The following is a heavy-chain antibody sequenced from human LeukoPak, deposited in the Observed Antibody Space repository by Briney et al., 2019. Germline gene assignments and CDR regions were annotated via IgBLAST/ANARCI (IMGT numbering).Heavy chain of an antibody. Sequence: GESLKISCKASGYSFTNYWIDWVHQMPGKGLEWMGIIFPGDSDASYSPSLLGQISISVDKSISTAFLHLSDLKASDTAIYYCGRRDAIDVWGPGTMVTVSA. J-gene: IGHJ3*01. CDR1: GYSFTNYW. V-gene: IGHV5-51*07. CDR3: GRRDAIDV. CDR2: IFPGDSDA.